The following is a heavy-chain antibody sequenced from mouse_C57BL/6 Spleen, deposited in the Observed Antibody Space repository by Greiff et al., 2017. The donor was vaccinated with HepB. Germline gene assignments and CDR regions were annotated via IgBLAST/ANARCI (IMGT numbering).Heavy chain of an antibody. CDR2: INPNYGTN. CDR3: AKSITTVVDFDY. J-gene: IGHJ2*01. V-gene: IGHV1-39*01. Sequence: EVQLQQSGPELVKPGASVKISCKASGYSFTDYNMNWVKQSNGKSLEWIGVINPNYGTNSYNQKFKGKATLTVAQSSCTAYMQLNSLTSEDSAVYYCAKSITTVVDFDYWGQGTTLTVSS. CDR1: GYSFTDYN. D-gene: IGHD1-1*01.